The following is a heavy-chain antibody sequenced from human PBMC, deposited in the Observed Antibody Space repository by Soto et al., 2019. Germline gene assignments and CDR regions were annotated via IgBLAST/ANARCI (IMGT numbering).Heavy chain of an antibody. CDR2: ISWNSGSI. J-gene: IGHJ6*03. CDR3: ARAFPDPQTGYYCYYMDV. CDR1: GFTFDDYA. D-gene: IGHD3-9*01. Sequence: EVQLVESGGGLVQPGRSLRLSCAASGFTFDDYAMHWVRQAPGKGLEWVSGISWNSGSIGYADSVKGRFTISSDNAKNSLYLQMNSLRAEDTALYYCARAFPDPQTGYYCYYMDVWGKGTTVTVSS. V-gene: IGHV3-9*01.